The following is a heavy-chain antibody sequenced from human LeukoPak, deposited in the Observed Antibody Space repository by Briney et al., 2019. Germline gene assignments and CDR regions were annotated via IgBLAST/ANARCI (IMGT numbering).Heavy chain of an antibody. J-gene: IGHJ4*02. CDR3: AKGHFGAGHY. CDR1: GFTFTNAW. Sequence: PGGSLRLSCAASGFTFTNAWMSWVRQVPGKGLEWVGRIKSKADGGTTDYAAPVKGRVTISRDDSKNTLYLQMNSLKTEDTAVYYCAKGHFGAGHYWGQGTLVTVSS. CDR2: IKSKADGGTT. V-gene: IGHV3-15*01. D-gene: IGHD3-3*01.